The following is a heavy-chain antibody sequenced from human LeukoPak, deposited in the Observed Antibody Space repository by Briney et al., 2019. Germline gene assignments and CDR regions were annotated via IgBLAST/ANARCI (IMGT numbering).Heavy chain of an antibody. J-gene: IGHJ4*02. CDR1: GGSISSGGYY. CDR3: ARLEGQDKKINSPYYFDY. D-gene: IGHD1-1*01. Sequence: SETLSLTCTVSGGSISSGGYYWSWIRQPPGKGLEWIGYIYHSGSTNCNPSLKSRVTISVDTSKNQFSLKLSSVTAADTAVYYCARLEGQDKKINSPYYFDYWGQGTLVTVSS. V-gene: IGHV4-30-2*01. CDR2: IYHSGST.